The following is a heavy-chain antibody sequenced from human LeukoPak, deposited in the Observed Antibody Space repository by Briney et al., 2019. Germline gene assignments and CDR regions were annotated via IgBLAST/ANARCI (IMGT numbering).Heavy chain of an antibody. Sequence: GASVTVSCQPSGYTFTGYYLHWVRQAPGQGLEWMGWMNPNTGATIYAQKFQGRVTLTRDTSISTAYMELTSLRSDDTAIYCCARDRVGSGWPRPFYFEFWGQGTLVSVSS. V-gene: IGHV1-2*02. D-gene: IGHD6-19*01. CDR1: GYTFTGYY. CDR2: MNPNTGAT. CDR3: ARDRVGSGWPRPFYFEF. J-gene: IGHJ4*02.